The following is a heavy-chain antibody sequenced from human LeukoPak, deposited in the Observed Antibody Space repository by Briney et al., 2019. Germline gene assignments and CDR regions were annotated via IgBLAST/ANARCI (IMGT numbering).Heavy chain of an antibody. CDR1: GYTFINHG. V-gene: IGHV1-18*01. J-gene: IGHJ6*02. D-gene: IGHD2-2*01. Sequence: ASVRVSCKASGYTFINHGISWVRQAPGQGLEWMGWIGGYGGNTNYAQKFQGRVTMTTETSTSTAYMELTSLRSDDTAVYYCTRDVDNPKNSCTSTTCIDVWGQGTTVIVSS. CDR2: IGGYGGNT. CDR3: TRDVDNPKNSCTSTTCIDV.